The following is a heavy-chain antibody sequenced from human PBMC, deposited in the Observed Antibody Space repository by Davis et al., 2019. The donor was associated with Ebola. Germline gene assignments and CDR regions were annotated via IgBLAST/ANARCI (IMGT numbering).Heavy chain of an antibody. Sequence: ESLKISCAASGLPFSTNWMNWVRQAPGKGLDWIGYVEHHGRTEYIPSFNSRVTISVDTSKNQFSLKLRSVTAADTAVYYCARGVYGAYFDFWGQGTLVTVSS. D-gene: IGHD4-17*01. CDR3: ARGVYGAYFDF. CDR2: VEHHGRT. V-gene: IGHV4-59*01. J-gene: IGHJ4*02. CDR1: GLPFSTNW.